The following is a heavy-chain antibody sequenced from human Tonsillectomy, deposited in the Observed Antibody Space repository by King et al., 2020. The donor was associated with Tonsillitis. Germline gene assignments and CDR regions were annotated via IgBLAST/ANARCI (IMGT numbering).Heavy chain of an antibody. V-gene: IGHV4-59*01. D-gene: IGHD2-2*02. CDR3: ASDAVPAAKPSGSRRYGMDV. J-gene: IGHJ6*02. Sequence: QLQESGPGLVKPSETLSLTCTVSGGSISSYYWSWIRQPPGKGLEWIGYIYYSGSTNYNPSLKSRVTISVDTSKNQFSLKLSSVTAADTAVYYCASDAVPAAKPSGSRRYGMDVWGQGTTVTVSS. CDR1: GGSISSYY. CDR2: IYYSGST.